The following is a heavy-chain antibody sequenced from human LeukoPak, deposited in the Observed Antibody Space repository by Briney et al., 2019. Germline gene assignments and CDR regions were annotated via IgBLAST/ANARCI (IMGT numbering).Heavy chain of an antibody. Sequence: GGSLRLSCAASGFTFSSYAMSWVRQAPGKGLEWVSAVSGSGGSTYYADSVKGRFTTSRDNSKNTLYLQMNSLRAEDTAVYYCAKALPQNYYYGMDVWGQGTTVTVSS. V-gene: IGHV3-23*01. CDR3: AKALPQNYYYGMDV. CDR1: GFTFSSYA. J-gene: IGHJ6*02. CDR2: VSGSGGST.